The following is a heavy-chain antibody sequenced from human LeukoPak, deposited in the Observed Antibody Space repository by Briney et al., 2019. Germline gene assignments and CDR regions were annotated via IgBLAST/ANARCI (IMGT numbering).Heavy chain of an antibody. J-gene: IGHJ4*02. V-gene: IGHV3-11*01. CDR3: ARETVAGTFDY. CDR2: ISSTADIV. D-gene: IGHD6-19*01. Sequence: GGSLRLSCAASGFTFSEYYMSWIRQAPGKGLEWVSDISSTADIVSYADFVLGRFTISRDNGYDSLSLQLNNLRAEDTAVYYCARETVAGTFDYWSQGTLVTVSS. CDR1: GFTFSEYY.